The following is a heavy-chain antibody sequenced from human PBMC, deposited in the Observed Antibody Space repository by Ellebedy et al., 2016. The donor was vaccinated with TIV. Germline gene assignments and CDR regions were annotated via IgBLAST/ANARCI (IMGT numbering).Heavy chain of an antibody. CDR2: IYSGGET. CDR1: GFTVRNNY. CDR3: ATRAVAAPK. V-gene: IGHV3-53*01. D-gene: IGHD6-19*01. J-gene: IGHJ4*02. Sequence: GESLKISCAVSGFTVRNNYMRWVRQAPGKGLEWVSLIYSGGETDYADSVKGRFTISRDNSKNILYLQMNSLRVEDTAVYYCATRAVAAPKWGRGTLVTVSS.